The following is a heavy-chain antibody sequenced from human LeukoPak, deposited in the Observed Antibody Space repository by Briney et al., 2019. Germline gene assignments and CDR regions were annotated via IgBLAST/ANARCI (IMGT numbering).Heavy chain of an antibody. CDR1: GYTFTGYY. CDR2: INPNSGGT. Sequence: GASVKVSCKASGYTFTGYYMHWVRQAPGQGLEWMGWINPNSGGTNYAQKCQGRVTMTRDTSISTAYMELSRLRSDDTAVYYCARETTYYYYYYMDVWGKGTTVTVSS. D-gene: IGHD4-11*01. V-gene: IGHV1-2*02. CDR3: ARETTYYYYYYMDV. J-gene: IGHJ6*03.